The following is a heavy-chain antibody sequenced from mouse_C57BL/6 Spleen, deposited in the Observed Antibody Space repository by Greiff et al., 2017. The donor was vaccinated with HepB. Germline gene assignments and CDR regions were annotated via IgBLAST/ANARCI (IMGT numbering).Heavy chain of an antibody. V-gene: IGHV2-2*01. D-gene: IGHD1-1*01. CDR2: IWSGGST. Sequence: VQVVESGPGLVQPSQSLSITCTVSGFSLTSYGVHWVRQSPGKGLEWLGVIWSGGSTDYNAAFISRLSISKDNSKSQVFFKMNSLQADDTAIYYCARGYYGSTYYFDYWGQGTTLTVSS. CDR3: ARGYYGSTYYFDY. CDR1: GFSLTSYG. J-gene: IGHJ2*01.